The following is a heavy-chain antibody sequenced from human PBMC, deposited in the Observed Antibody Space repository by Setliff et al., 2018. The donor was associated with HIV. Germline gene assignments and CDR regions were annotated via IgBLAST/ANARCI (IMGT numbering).Heavy chain of an antibody. V-gene: IGHV3-30*03. Sequence: GGSLRLSCAASGFSFSSYGMHWVRQAPGKGLEWVAVISYDGSNKYYADSVKGRFTISRDNSKNTLYLQMGSLRAEDMAVYYCPRASGYAGFFYFDYWGQGTLVTVSS. J-gene: IGHJ4*02. CDR2: ISYDGSNK. D-gene: IGHD5-12*01. CDR1: GFSFSSYG. CDR3: PRASGYAGFFYFDY.